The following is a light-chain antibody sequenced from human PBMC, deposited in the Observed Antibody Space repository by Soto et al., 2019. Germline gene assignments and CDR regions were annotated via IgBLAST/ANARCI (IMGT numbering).Light chain of an antibody. CDR1: SSDVGFYDY. CDR3: SSYVGNNNHHA. CDR2: EVS. Sequence: SALTQPPSASGSPGQSVTVSCTGTSSDVGFYDYVSWYQQHPGKAPKLIIYEVSKRPSGVPDRFSGSKSGNSASLTVSGLQAEDEADYYCSSYVGNNNHHAVGTGTKVTVL. V-gene: IGLV2-8*01. J-gene: IGLJ1*01.